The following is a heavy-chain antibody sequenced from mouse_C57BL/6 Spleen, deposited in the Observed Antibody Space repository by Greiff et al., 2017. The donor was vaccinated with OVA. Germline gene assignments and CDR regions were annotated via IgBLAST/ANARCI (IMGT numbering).Heavy chain of an antibody. CDR1: GYAFRSSW. V-gene: IGHV1-82*01. Sequence: QVQLQQSGPELVKPGASVKISCKASGYAFRSSWMNWVKQRPGKGLEWIGRIYPGDGDTNYNGKFKGKATLTADKSSSTAYMQLSSLTSEDSAVYFCARGLPRGYFDVWGTGTTVTVSS. CDR3: ARGLPRGYFDV. J-gene: IGHJ1*03. CDR2: IYPGDGDT. D-gene: IGHD3-1*01.